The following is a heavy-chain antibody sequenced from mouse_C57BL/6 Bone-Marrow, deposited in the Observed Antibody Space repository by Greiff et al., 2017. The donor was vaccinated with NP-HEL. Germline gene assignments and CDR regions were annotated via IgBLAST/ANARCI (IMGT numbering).Heavy chain of an antibody. V-gene: IGHV5-12*01. CDR3: ARRDYGSSGGFAY. J-gene: IGHJ3*01. CDR1: GFTFSDYY. CDR2: ISNGGGST. D-gene: IGHD1-1*01. Sequence: EVQLVESGGGLVQPGGSLKLSCAASGFTFSDYYMYWVRQTPEKRLEWVAYISNGGGSTYYPDTVKGRFTISRDNAKNTLYLQMSRLKSEDTAMYYCARRDYGSSGGFAYWGQGTLVTVSA.